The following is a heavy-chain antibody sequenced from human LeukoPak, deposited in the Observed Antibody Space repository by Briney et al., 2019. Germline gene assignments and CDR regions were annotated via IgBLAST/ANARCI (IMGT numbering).Heavy chain of an antibody. CDR1: GRSFSGYY. J-gene: IGHJ4*02. D-gene: IGHD5-24*01. CDR3: ASDLRDGYNAADY. CDR2: INHSGST. Sequence: SETLSLTCAVYGRSFSGYYWSWIRQPPGKGLEWIGEINHSGSTNYNPSLKSRVTISVDTSKNQFSLKLSSVTAADTAVYYCASDLRDGYNAADYWGQGTLVTVSS. V-gene: IGHV4-34*01.